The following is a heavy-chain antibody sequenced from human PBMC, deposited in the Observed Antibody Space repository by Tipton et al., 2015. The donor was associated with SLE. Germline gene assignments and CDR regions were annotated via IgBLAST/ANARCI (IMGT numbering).Heavy chain of an antibody. V-gene: IGHV3-7*01. Sequence: SLRLSCAASGFTFSSYWMSWARQAQGKGLEWVANIKQDGSEKYYVDSVKGRFTISRDNAKNSLYLQMNSLRAEDTAVYYCARGSGSYYDYYYYGMDVWGQGTTVTVSS. CDR3: ARGSGSYYDYYYYGMDV. CDR1: GFTFSSYW. CDR2: IKQDGSEK. J-gene: IGHJ6*02. D-gene: IGHD1-26*01.